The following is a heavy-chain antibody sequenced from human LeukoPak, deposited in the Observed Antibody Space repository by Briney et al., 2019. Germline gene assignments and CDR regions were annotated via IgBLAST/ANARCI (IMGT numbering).Heavy chain of an antibody. J-gene: IGHJ6*02. Sequence: GESLKISCKGSGYSFTSYWIGWVRQIPGKGLEWMGIIYPGDSDTRYSPSFQGQVTISADKSISTAYLQWSSLKASDTAMYYCARSLSGFKYYYYGMDVWGQGTTVTVSS. CDR1: GYSFTSYW. CDR3: ARSLSGFKYYYYGMDV. CDR2: IYPGDSDT. D-gene: IGHD5-12*01. V-gene: IGHV5-51*01.